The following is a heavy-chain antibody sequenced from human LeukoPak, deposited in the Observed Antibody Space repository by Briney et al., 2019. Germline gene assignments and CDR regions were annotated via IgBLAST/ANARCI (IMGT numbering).Heavy chain of an antibody. Sequence: GGSLRLSRTASEFTVSRNYMLWVRQAPGKGLECGSLIFSNGDTHYADSVKGRFTISRDTSKNTVSLKMNSLRVEDTAMYYCTRDQMNYWGQGTLVTVSS. CDR2: IFSNGDT. D-gene: IGHD5-24*01. V-gene: IGHV3-53*01. J-gene: IGHJ4*02. CDR1: EFTVSRNY. CDR3: TRDQMNY.